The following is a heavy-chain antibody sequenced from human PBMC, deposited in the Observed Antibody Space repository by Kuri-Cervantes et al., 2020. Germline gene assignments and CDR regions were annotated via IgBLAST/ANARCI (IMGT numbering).Heavy chain of an antibody. CDR1: GGSISGYY. Sequence: GSLRLSCTVSGGSISGYYWSWIRQPPGKGLEWIGSIYYSGSTYYNPSLKSRVTISVDTSKNQFSLKLSSVTAADTAVYYCARLPGYSRAHLNWGQGTLVTVSS. CDR2: IYYSGST. D-gene: IGHD6-13*01. V-gene: IGHV4-39*07. CDR3: ARLPGYSRAHLN. J-gene: IGHJ4*02.